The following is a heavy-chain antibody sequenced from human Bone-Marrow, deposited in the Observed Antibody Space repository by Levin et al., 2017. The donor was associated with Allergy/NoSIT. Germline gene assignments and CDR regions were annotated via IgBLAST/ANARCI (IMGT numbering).Heavy chain of an antibody. CDR3: TREREGYCSGGSCYSRSIY. V-gene: IGHV3-49*03. J-gene: IGHJ4*02. Sequence: PGASVKVSCTASGFTFRDYAMSWFRQAPGKGLEWVGFIRSKAYGGTTEYAASVKGRFTISRDDSKSIAYLQMNSLKTEDTAVYYCTREREGYCSGGSCYSRSIYWGQGTLVTVSS. CDR2: IRSKAYGGTT. D-gene: IGHD2-15*01. CDR1: GFTFRDYA.